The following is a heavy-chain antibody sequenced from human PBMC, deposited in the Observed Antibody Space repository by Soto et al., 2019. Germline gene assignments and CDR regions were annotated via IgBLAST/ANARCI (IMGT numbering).Heavy chain of an antibody. J-gene: IGHJ3*02. V-gene: IGHV4-31*03. CDR1: GGSISSGGYY. D-gene: IGHD2-8*01. CDR2: IYYSGST. CDR3: ARGYCTNGVCSDDAFDI. Sequence: QVQLQESGPGLVKPSQTLSLTCTVSGGSISSGGYYWSWIRQHPGKGLEWIGYIYYSGSTYYNPYLKSRVTISVDTSKNQFSLKLSSVTAADTAVYYCARGYCTNGVCSDDAFDIWGQGTMVTVSS.